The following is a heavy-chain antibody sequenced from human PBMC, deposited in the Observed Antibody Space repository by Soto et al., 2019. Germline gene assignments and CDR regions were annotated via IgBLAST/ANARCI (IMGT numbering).Heavy chain of an antibody. CDR1: GGSFSTYY. D-gene: IGHD3-10*01. Sequence: QVQLQESGPGLVKPSETLSLTCTVSGGSFSTYYWNWIRQPPGKGLEWIGYIYDRGSTNYNPSVKSRVTISVDTSKNQFSLKLSSVTAADTAVYYCARDAYYYGSGSSYYYGMDVWGQGTTVTVSS. V-gene: IGHV4-59*01. CDR2: IYDRGST. CDR3: ARDAYYYGSGSSYYYGMDV. J-gene: IGHJ6*02.